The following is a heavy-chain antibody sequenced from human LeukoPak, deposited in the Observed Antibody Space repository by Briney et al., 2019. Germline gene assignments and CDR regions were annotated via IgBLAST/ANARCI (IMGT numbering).Heavy chain of an antibody. V-gene: IGHV1-8*01. Sequence: ASVKVSCKASGYTFTSYDINWVRQATGQGLEWMGWMNPNSGNTGYAQKFQGRVTMTRNTAISTDYMELSSLRSEDTAVYYCARGSWGYGDYYFDYWGQGTLVTVSS. CDR2: MNPNSGNT. J-gene: IGHJ4*02. CDR3: ARGSWGYGDYYFDY. CDR1: GYTFTSYD. D-gene: IGHD4-17*01.